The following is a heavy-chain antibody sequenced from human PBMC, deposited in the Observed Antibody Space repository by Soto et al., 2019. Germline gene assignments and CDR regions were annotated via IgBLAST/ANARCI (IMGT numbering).Heavy chain of an antibody. CDR2: IKQDGSEK. D-gene: IGHD1-1*01. CDR1: GFTFSSYW. J-gene: IGHJ4*02. CDR3: ARGTNVQLERPMNFDY. V-gene: IGHV3-7*01. Sequence: PGGSLRLSCAASGFTFSSYWMSWVRQAPGKGLEWVANIKQDGSEKYYVDYVRGRFTISRDNAKNSLYLQMNSLRAEDTAVYYCARGTNVQLERPMNFDYWGQGTLVTVSS.